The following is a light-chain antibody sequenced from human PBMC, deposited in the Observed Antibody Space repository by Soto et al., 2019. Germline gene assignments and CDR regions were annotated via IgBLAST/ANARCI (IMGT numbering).Light chain of an antibody. Sequence: QSVLTQPPSVSGAPGQRVTISCTGSSSNIGAGYDVHWYQHLPGTAPKLLIYGNSDRPSGVPDRFSGSKSGTSVSLAITGLQAEDEADYYCQSYDSSLSVVFGGGTKLTVL. J-gene: IGLJ2*01. CDR3: QSYDSSLSVV. V-gene: IGLV1-40*01. CDR1: SSNIGAGYD. CDR2: GNS.